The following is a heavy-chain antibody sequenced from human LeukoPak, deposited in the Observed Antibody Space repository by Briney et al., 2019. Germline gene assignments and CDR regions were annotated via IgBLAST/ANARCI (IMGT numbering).Heavy chain of an antibody. J-gene: IGHJ4*02. V-gene: IGHV3-15*01. CDR2: IKSKSDGGTT. Sequence: PGGSLRLSCAASGCTFSSFAMSWVRQAPGKGLEWVGRIKSKSDGGTTDNAAPVKGRFTISKDDSKNTLYLQMNSLKTEDAGIYYCTTGTLTSDYGGQGTLVTVSS. D-gene: IGHD4-17*01. CDR3: TTGTLTSDY. CDR1: GCTFSSFA.